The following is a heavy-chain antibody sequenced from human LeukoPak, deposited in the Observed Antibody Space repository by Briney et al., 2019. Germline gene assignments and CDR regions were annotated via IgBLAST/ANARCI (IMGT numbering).Heavy chain of an antibody. J-gene: IGHJ4*02. Sequence: ASVKVSCKASGYIFTAYDVNWVRQAPGQGLEWMGWMNPNSDNTGYAQKFQGRVTMTRNTSITTAYLELSSLRSEDTAVYYCARGRDFLSGYYSRFDSWGQGTLVTVSS. V-gene: IGHV1-8*02. CDR1: GYIFTAYD. D-gene: IGHD3-3*01. CDR3: ARGRDFLSGYYSRFDS. CDR2: MNPNSDNT.